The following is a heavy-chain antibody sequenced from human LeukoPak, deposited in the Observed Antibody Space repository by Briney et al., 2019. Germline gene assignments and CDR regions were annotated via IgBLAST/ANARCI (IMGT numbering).Heavy chain of an antibody. V-gene: IGHV3-66*01. D-gene: IGHD6-13*01. J-gene: IGHJ4*02. CDR1: GFTFSSYA. CDR3: ARGYSSSWYFGY. CDR2: IYSGGST. Sequence: PGGSLRLSCAASGFTFSSYAMSWVRQAPGKGLEWVSVIYSGGSTYYADSVKGRFTISRDNSKNTLYLQMNSLRAEDTAVYYCARGYSSSWYFGYWGQGTLVTVSS.